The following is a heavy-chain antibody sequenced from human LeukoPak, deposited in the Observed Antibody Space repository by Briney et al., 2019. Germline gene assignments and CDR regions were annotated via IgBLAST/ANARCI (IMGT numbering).Heavy chain of an antibody. V-gene: IGHV4-39*01. CDR3: ASEESPHRIFDY. Sequence: KPSETLSLTCTVSGGSISSSSYYWGWIRQPPGEGLEWIGSIYYSGSTYYNPSLKSRVTISVDTSKNQFSLKLSSVTAADTAVYYCASEESPHRIFDYWGQGTLVTVSS. CDR2: IYYSGST. D-gene: IGHD1-14*01. CDR1: GGSISSSSYY. J-gene: IGHJ4*02.